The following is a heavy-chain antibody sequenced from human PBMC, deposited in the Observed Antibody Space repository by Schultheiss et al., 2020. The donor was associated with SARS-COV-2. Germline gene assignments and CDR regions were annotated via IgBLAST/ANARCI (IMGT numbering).Heavy chain of an antibody. V-gene: IGHV3-7*01. CDR2: IKQDGSEK. Sequence: GESLKISCAASGFTFSSYAMSWVRQAPGKGLEWVANIKQDGSEKYYVDSVKGRFTISRDNAKNSLYLQMNSLRAEDTAVYYCAILPNAGPEGYYYYGMDVWGQGTTVTVSS. CDR3: AILPNAGPEGYYYYGMDV. J-gene: IGHJ6*02. CDR1: GFTFSSYA.